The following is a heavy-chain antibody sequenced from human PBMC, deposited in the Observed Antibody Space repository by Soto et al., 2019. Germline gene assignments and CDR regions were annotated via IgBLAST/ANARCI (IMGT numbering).Heavy chain of an antibody. CDR3: ARVRDWFDP. Sequence: PSETLSLTCAVYAGSFSGYYCNWIRQPPGKVLEWIGAIVHSGYTNYNTSFRRRATISVDTSKNQFSLRLTSVTAAATAVYYGARVRDWFDPWGQGTLVTVSS. CDR1: AGSFSGYY. D-gene: IGHD3-3*01. CDR2: IVHSGYT. V-gene: IGHV4-34*12. J-gene: IGHJ5*02.